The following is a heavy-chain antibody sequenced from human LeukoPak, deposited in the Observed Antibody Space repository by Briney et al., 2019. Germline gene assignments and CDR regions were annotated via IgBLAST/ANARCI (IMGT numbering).Heavy chain of an antibody. CDR1: GGSISSGDYY. CDR3: PRSVIVPPPGYFDL. D-gene: IGHD2/OR15-2a*01. J-gene: IGHJ2*01. V-gene: IGHV4-30-4*08. CDR2: IYYSGST. Sequence: SETLSLTCTVFGGSISSGDYYWSWIRQPPGKGLEWIGYIYYSGSTYYNPSLKSRVTISVDTSKNQFSLKLSSVTAADTAVYYCPRSVIVPPPGYFDLWGRGTLVTVSS.